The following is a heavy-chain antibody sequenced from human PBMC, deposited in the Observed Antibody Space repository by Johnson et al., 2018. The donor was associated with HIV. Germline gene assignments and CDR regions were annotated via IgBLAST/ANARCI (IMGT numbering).Heavy chain of an antibody. J-gene: IGHJ3*02. D-gene: IGHD3-22*01. CDR2: ISYDGSNK. V-gene: IGHV3-30*03. CDR3: TRSSGYYGTDAFDI. CDR1: GFTFSSYG. Sequence: QMQLVESGGGVVQPGRSLRLSCAASGFTFSSYGMHWVRQAPGTGLEWVAVISYDGSNKYYADSVKGRFTISRDNSKNTLYLQMNSLRPEDTAVYYCTRSSGYYGTDAFDIWGQGTMVTVSS.